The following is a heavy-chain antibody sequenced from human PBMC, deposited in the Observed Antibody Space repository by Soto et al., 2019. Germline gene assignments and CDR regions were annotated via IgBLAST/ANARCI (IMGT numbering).Heavy chain of an antibody. CDR1: GYTFTSYD. D-gene: IGHD1-7*01. CDR2: MNPNSGNT. V-gene: IGHV1-8*01. J-gene: IGHJ5*02. CDR3: ASFQRRIYNWNYVWNWFDP. Sequence: QVQLVQSGAEVKKPGASVKVSCKASGYTFTSYDINWVRQATGQGLEWMGWMNPNSGNTGYAQKFQGRVTMNRNTSISTAYMELSSLRSEDTAVYYCASFQRRIYNWNYVWNWFDPWGQGTLVTVSS.